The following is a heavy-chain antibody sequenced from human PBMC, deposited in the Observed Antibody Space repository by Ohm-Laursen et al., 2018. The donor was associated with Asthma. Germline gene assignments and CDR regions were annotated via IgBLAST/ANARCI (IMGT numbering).Heavy chain of an antibody. V-gene: IGHV3-33*01. CDR3: ARALNIIAADAFDI. Sequence: SLRLSCAASGFTFSSYGMHWVRQAPGKGLEWVAVIWYDGSNKYYADSVKGRFTISRDNSKNTLYLQMNSLRAEDTAVYYCARALNIIAADAFDIWGQGTMVTVSS. CDR1: GFTFSSYG. CDR2: IWYDGSNK. D-gene: IGHD6-13*01. J-gene: IGHJ3*02.